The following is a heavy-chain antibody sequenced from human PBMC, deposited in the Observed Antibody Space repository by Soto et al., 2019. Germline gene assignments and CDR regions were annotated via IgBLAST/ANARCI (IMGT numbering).Heavy chain of an antibody. Sequence: PGGSLRLSCAASGVTFSSYWMHWVRQAPGKGLVWVSRINSDGSSTSYADSVKGRFTISRDNAKNTLYLQMNSLRAEDTAVYYCARSDDFWSGYYDYWGQGTLVTVSS. CDR2: INSDGSST. V-gene: IGHV3-74*01. CDR3: ARSDDFWSGYYDY. J-gene: IGHJ4*02. D-gene: IGHD3-3*01. CDR1: GVTFSSYW.